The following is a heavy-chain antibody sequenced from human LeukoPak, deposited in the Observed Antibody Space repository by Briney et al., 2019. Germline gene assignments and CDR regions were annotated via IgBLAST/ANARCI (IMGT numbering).Heavy chain of an antibody. CDR2: LSASGGST. V-gene: IGHV3-23*01. CDR1: GFTLGNYA. Sequence: GGSLRLSCVASGFTLGNYAMTWVRQAPGEGLEWVSHLSASGGSTYYADSVKGRFTISRDNSRNTLHLQMRSLRAEDTAVYYCAKGNVDILTGFDYWGQGALVTVSS. CDR3: AKGNVDILTGFDY. J-gene: IGHJ4*02. D-gene: IGHD3-9*01.